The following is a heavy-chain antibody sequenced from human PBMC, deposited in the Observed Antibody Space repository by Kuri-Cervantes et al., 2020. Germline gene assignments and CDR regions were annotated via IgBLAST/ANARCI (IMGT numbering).Heavy chain of an antibody. CDR2: ISWDSGRI. J-gene: IGHJ4*02. CDR1: GLTFDDYV. CDR3: ARAYSSGWYKAYYFDY. Sequence: SLKISCAASGLTFDDYVMHWVRQVPGKGLEWVSGISWDSGRIGYADSVRGRFTISRDNAKNSLYVQMNSLRAGDTAVYYCARAYSSGWYKAYYFDYWGQGTLVTVSS. D-gene: IGHD6-19*01. V-gene: IGHV3-9*01.